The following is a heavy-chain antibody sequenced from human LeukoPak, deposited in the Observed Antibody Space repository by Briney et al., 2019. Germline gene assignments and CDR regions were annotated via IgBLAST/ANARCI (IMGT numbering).Heavy chain of an antibody. J-gene: IGHJ4*02. D-gene: IGHD6-19*01. Sequence: GGSLRLSCAASGFTFSSHEMNWVRQAPGKGLEWVSYISSSGSPIYYADSVKGRFTISRDNAKNSLYLQMNSLRAEDTAVYYCARGSGWYNLVGFDYWGQGTLVTVSS. V-gene: IGHV3-48*03. CDR1: GFTFSSHE. CDR3: ARGSGWYNLVGFDY. CDR2: ISSSGSPI.